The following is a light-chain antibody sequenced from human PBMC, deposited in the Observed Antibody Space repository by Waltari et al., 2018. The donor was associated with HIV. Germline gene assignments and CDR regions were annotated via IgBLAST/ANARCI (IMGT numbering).Light chain of an antibody. CDR1: SSDVGGYHY. CDR2: DVS. CDR3: CSYAGSYPVV. Sequence: QSALTQPRSVSGSPGQSVTISCTGTSSDVGGYHYVSWYQQHPGKAPKLMIYDVSKRPSGVPDRFSGSKAGNTASLTISGLQAEDEADFYCCSYAGSYPVVCGGGTKLTVL. V-gene: IGLV2-11*01. J-gene: IGLJ2*01.